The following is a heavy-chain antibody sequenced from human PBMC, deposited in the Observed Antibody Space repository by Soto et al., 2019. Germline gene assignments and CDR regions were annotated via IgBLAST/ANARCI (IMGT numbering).Heavy chain of an antibody. CDR2: IIPIFGTA. V-gene: IGHV1-69*01. CDR1: GGTFSSYA. CDR3: AEVTDRVGATSWFDP. D-gene: IGHD1-26*01. J-gene: IGHJ5*02. Sequence: QVQLVQSGAEVKKPGPSVKVSCKASGGTFSSYAISWVRQAPGQGPEWMGGIIPIFGTANYAKKFQGRVTITADESTSTAYMELSSLSSEDTAVYYCAEVTDRVGATSWFDPWCQGTLVTVSS.